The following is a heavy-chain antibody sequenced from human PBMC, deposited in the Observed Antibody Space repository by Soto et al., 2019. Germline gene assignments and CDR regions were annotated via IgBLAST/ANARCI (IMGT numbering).Heavy chain of an antibody. J-gene: IGHJ4*02. CDR3: ARSYSSGWYDY. CDR2: ISAYNGNT. D-gene: IGHD6-19*01. CDR1: GYTYTSYG. V-gene: IGHV1-18*01. Sequence: GASVKLSCKDSGYTYTSYGSSWVRQAPGQGLEWMGWISAYNGNTNYAQKLQGRVTMTTDTSTSTAYMELRSLRSDDTAVYYCARSYSSGWYDYWGQGTLVTVSS.